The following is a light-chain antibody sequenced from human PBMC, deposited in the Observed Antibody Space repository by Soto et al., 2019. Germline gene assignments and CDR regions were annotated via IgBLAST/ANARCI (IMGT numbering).Light chain of an antibody. CDR1: QGISSY. CDR2: DAS. CDR3: QQYDKYST. Sequence: VIWMTQSPSLLSASTGDRVTISCRMSQGISSYLAWYQQKPGKAPNLLIYDASTLQGGVPSRFSGSGSGTEFTLTVTSLQPEDFATYFCQQYDKYSTFGHGTKVDIK. J-gene: IGKJ1*01. V-gene: IGKV1D-8*03.